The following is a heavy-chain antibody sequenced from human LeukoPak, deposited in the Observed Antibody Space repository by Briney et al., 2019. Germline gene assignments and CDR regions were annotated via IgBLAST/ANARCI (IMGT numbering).Heavy chain of an antibody. J-gene: IGHJ4*02. Sequence: GGSLRLSCAASGFLFSSYEMNWVRQAPGKGLEWVSYISTSGGTIYYADSVKGRFTISRDNAKNSLYLQMDSLRAEDTAVYYCARDSYYGGTQDYWGQGTLVTVSS. D-gene: IGHD4-23*01. CDR2: ISTSGGTI. V-gene: IGHV3-48*03. CDR1: GFLFSSYE. CDR3: ARDSYYGGTQDY.